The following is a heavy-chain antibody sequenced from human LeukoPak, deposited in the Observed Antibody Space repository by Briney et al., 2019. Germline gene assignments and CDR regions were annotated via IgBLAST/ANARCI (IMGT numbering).Heavy chain of an antibody. D-gene: IGHD2-15*01. CDR2: IYYSGST. J-gene: IGHJ6*02. CDR3: ARELGCSGGSCYYYYGMDV. CDR1: GGSISSYY. Sequence: SETLSLTCTVSGGSISSYYWSWIRQPPGKGLEWIGYIYYSGSTNYNPSLKSRVTISVDTSKNQFSLKLSSVTAADTAVYYCARELGCSGGSCYYYYGMDVWGQGTTVTVSS. V-gene: IGHV4-59*01.